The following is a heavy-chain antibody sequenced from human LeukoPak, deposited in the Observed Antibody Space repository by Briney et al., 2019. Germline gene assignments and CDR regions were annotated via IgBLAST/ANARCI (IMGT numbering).Heavy chain of an antibody. CDR2: IIPIFDTA. CDR1: EGTFSNYA. Sequence: SVKVSCKASEGTFSNYAISWVRQAPGQGLEWMGTIIPIFDTANYAQKFQGRVTITADESTSTAYMELSSLRSEDTAVYYCAIYSGYDYSGVPYYFDYWGQGTLVTVSS. J-gene: IGHJ4*02. CDR3: AIYSGYDYSGVPYYFDY. V-gene: IGHV1-69*13. D-gene: IGHD5-12*01.